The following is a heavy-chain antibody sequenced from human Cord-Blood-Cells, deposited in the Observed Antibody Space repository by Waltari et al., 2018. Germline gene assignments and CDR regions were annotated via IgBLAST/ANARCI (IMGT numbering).Heavy chain of an antibody. V-gene: IGHV3-21*01. CDR1: GFTFSSYS. D-gene: IGHD2-15*01. Sequence: EVQLVESGGGLVKPGGSLRLSCAASGFTFSSYSMNWVRQAPGKGLEWGSSSSSSSSYIYYADSVKGRFTISRDNAKNSLYLQMNSLRAEDTAVYYCARASDCSGGSCFDYWGQGTLVTVSS. CDR3: ARASDCSGGSCFDY. J-gene: IGHJ4*02. CDR2: SSSSSSYI.